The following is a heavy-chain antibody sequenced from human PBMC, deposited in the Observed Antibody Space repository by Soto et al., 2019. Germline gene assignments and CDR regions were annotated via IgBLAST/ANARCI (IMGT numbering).Heavy chain of an antibody. Sequence: PGGSLRLSCAASGFTFSNAWMSWVRQAPGKGLEWVGRIKSKTDGGTTDYAAPVKGRFTISRDDSKNTLYLQMNSLKTEDTAVYYCTLIAAASYYGMDVWGQGTTVTVSS. CDR2: IKSKTDGGTT. V-gene: IGHV3-15*01. CDR3: TLIAAASYYGMDV. CDR1: GFTFSNAW. D-gene: IGHD6-13*01. J-gene: IGHJ6*02.